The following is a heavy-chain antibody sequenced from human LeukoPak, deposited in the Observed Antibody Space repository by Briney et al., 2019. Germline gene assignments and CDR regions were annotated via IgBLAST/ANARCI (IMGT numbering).Heavy chain of an antibody. CDR1: GFTFSNYW. D-gene: IGHD6-13*01. V-gene: IGHV3-74*01. Sequence: TGGSLRLSCAASGFTFSNYWLHWVRQAPGKGLVWVSRIDANAKTTSYAGSVKGRFTISTDNAKKTLYLQMNSLRAEDTAVYYCAKGIAAAGDWGQGTMVTVSS. CDR2: IDANAKTT. J-gene: IGHJ3*01. CDR3: AKGIAAAGD.